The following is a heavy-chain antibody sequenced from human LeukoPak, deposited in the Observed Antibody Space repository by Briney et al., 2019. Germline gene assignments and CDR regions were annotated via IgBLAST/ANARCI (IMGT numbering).Heavy chain of an antibody. Sequence: ASVKVSCKASGYTFTGYYMHWVRQAPGQGLEWMGWINPNSGGTNYAQKFQGRVTMTRDTSISTAYMELSRLRSDDTAVYYCARDLDTMVRGVIYAWFDPWGQGTLVTVSS. D-gene: IGHD3-10*01. V-gene: IGHV1-2*02. J-gene: IGHJ5*02. CDR3: ARDLDTMVRGVIYAWFDP. CDR1: GYTFTGYY. CDR2: INPNSGGT.